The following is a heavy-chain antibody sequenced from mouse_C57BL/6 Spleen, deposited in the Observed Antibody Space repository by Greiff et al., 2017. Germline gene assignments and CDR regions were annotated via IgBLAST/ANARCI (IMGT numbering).Heavy chain of an antibody. V-gene: IGHV14-4*01. Sequence: VQLQQSGAELVRPGASVKLSCTASGFNIKDDYMHWVKQRPEQGLEWIGWIDPENGDTEYASKFQGKATITADTSSNTAYLQLSSLTSEDTAVYYCTLYGSSYNYWGQGTTLTVCS. CDR3: TLYGSSYNY. CDR1: GFNIKDDY. CDR2: IDPENGDT. J-gene: IGHJ2*01. D-gene: IGHD1-1*01.